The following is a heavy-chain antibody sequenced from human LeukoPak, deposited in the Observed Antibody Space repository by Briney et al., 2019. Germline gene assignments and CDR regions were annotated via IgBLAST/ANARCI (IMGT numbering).Heavy chain of an antibody. J-gene: IGHJ1*01. CDR3: ARVLSADSPGFQH. V-gene: IGHV3-74*01. CDR1: GYAFSSFW. D-gene: IGHD3-22*01. Sequence: GGSLRLSCAASGYAFSSFWIHWVRQAPGKGLEWVARIDSDGSGTRYADSVKGRFTISRDNAKNTLYLQMNSLRAEDTAVYYCARVLSADSPGFQHWGQGTLVTVSS. CDR2: IDSDGSGT.